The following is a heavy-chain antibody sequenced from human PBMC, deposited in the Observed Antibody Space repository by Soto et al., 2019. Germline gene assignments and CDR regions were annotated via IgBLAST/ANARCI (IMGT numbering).Heavy chain of an antibody. J-gene: IGHJ6*02. CDR2: IIPILGIG. CDR3: AVEMATATHYYYYGMDV. V-gene: IGHV1-69*02. Sequence: QVQLVQSGAEVKKPGSSVKVSCKASGGTFSSYTISWVRQAPGQGLEWMGTIIPILGIGNYAQKFQGRVTITADKSTTTAYKELSSLRSEDTAVYYGAVEMATATHYYYYGMDVWGQGTTVTVAS. D-gene: IGHD4-4*01. CDR1: GGTFSSYT.